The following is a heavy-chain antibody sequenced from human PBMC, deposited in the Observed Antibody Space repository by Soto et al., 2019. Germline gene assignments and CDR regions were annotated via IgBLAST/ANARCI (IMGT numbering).Heavy chain of an antibody. CDR2: INTRGGTT. J-gene: IGHJ4*02. CDR3: ARGPDDSDVPRWDY. V-gene: IGHV1-46*01. CDR1: GYTFTRFY. Sequence: QVQLVQSGAEVRKPGASVRLSCKASGYTFTRFYLHWVRQAPGQGLEWMGIINTRGGTTAYAQNFRGRLTVTRDTSTNTLYMELSDLRSDDTAVYCCARGPDDSDVPRWDYWGQGTRVTVSS. D-gene: IGHD4-17*01.